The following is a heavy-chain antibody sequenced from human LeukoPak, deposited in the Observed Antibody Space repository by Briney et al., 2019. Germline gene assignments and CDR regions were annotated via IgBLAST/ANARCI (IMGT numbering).Heavy chain of an antibody. V-gene: IGHV3-20*04. Sequence: GGPLRLSCAASGFTFDDYGMSWLRQAPGKGLEWVSTINWNGGRTGYADSVKGRFTISRDNAKNSLYLQMNSLRADDTAFYYCARGQIYGDYGCWGQGTLVTVSS. J-gene: IGHJ4*02. CDR3: ARGQIYGDYGC. D-gene: IGHD4-17*01. CDR2: INWNGGRT. CDR1: GFTFDDYG.